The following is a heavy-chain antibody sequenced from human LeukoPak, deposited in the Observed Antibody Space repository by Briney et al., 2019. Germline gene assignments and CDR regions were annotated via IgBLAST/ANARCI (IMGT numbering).Heavy chain of an antibody. CDR2: IYHSGST. J-gene: IGHJ4*02. CDR1: GFSISSGYY. Sequence: PSETLSLTCAVSGFSISSGYYWGWIRQPPGKGLEWIGSIYHSGSTYYNPSLKSRVTISLDTSKNHFSLKLSSVTAADTAVYYSARRGTIFGVDNFDYWGQGTLVTVSS. D-gene: IGHD3-3*01. V-gene: IGHV4-38-2*01. CDR3: ARRGTIFGVDNFDY.